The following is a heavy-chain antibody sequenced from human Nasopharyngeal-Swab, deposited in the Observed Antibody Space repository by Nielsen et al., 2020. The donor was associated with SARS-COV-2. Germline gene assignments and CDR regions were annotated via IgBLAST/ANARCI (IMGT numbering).Heavy chain of an antibody. CDR2: IKSDGSST. CDR3: ARESIAAAGPGMDV. Sequence: GGGLRLSCGASGFIFSSYWMHWVRQAPGKGLVWVSRIKSDGSSTSYADSVKGRFTISRDNAKNTLFLQMNSLRAEDTAVYYCARESIAAAGPGMDVWGQGTTVTVSS. D-gene: IGHD6-13*01. CDR1: GFIFSSYW. J-gene: IGHJ6*02. V-gene: IGHV3-74*01.